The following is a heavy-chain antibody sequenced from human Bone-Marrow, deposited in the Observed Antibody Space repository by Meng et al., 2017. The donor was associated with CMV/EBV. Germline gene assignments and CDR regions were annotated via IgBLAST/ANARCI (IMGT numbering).Heavy chain of an antibody. CDR1: GFTFSSYE. V-gene: IGHV3-48*03. J-gene: IGHJ6*02. CDR3: ARDREDGYNLEYYGMDV. Sequence: GGSLRLSCAASGFTFSSYEMNWVRQAPGKGLEWVSYISSSGSTIYYADSVKGRFTISRDNAKNSLYLQMNSLRAEDTAVYYCARDREDGYNLEYYGMDVWGQGNTVNFAS. CDR2: ISSSGSTI. D-gene: IGHD5-24*01.